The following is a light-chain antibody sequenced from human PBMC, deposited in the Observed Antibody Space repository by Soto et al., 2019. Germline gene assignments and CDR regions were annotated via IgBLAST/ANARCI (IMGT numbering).Light chain of an antibody. CDR1: QTVYSW. J-gene: IGKJ2*01. V-gene: IGKV1-5*03. Sequence: DIQMTQSPSTVSASVGDRVTITCRASQTVYSWLAWYQQKPGKAPKLLISEASTLQSGVPSRFAGSGSGTEFTLAISRLQPDDFATYYCQQYSSYSPYTFGQGPKVDTK. CDR2: EAS. CDR3: QQYSSYSPYT.